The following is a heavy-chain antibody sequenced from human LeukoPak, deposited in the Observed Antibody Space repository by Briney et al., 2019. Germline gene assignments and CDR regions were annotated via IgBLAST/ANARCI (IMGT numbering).Heavy chain of an antibody. CDR3: ARDNARGGSFLDYLRYFHD. Sequence: SQTLSLTCTVSGGSISSGSYYWSWIRQPAGKGLEWIGRIYTTGGAKYNPSLKSRVTISVDTSKNQFSLKLSSVTAADTAVYYCARDNARGGSFLDYLRYFHDWGQGTLVTVSS. CDR1: GGSISSGSYY. CDR2: IYTTGGA. V-gene: IGHV4-61*02. D-gene: IGHD3-16*01. J-gene: IGHJ1*01.